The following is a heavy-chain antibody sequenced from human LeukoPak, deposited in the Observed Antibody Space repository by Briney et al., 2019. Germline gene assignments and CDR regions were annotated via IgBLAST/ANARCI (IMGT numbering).Heavy chain of an antibody. CDR2: IRYDGSNK. Sequence: GGSLRLSCAASGFTFSSYGMHWIRQAPGKGLEWVAFIRYDGSNKYYADSVKGRFTISRDNSKNTLYLQMNSLRAEDTAVYYCAKERTLYYSYVDVWGKGTTVTVSS. D-gene: IGHD2-2*01. V-gene: IGHV3-30*02. CDR1: GFTFSSYG. J-gene: IGHJ6*03. CDR3: AKERTLYYSYVDV.